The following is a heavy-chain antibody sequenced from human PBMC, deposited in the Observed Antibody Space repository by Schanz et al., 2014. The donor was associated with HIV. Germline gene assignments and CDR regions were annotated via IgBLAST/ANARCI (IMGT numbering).Heavy chain of an antibody. CDR1: GFTFSRYS. Sequence: VQLVESGGGVGQPGRSLRLSCTASGFTFSRYSMNWVRQAPGKGLEWVASITSSSSYIYYADSVKGRFTISRDNAKNSVYLQMNSLRAEDTAVYYCARDYRFATDSWGQGTLVTVSS. CDR2: ITSSSSYI. CDR3: ARDYRFATDS. J-gene: IGHJ4*02. D-gene: IGHD3-16*02. V-gene: IGHV3-21*01.